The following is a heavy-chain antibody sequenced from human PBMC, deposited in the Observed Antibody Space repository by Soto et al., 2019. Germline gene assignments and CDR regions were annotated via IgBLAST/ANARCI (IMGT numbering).Heavy chain of an antibody. D-gene: IGHD3-10*01. V-gene: IGHV3-23*01. Sequence: EVQLLESGGGLVQPGGSLRLSCAASGFTFSSYAMSWVRQAPGKGLEWVSAISGSGGSTYYADSVKGRFTISRDNSKNTLYLQMNSLRAEDTAVYYCAKRVRFGAHLVGAFDIWGQGTMVTVSS. J-gene: IGHJ3*02. CDR1: GFTFSSYA. CDR2: ISGSGGST. CDR3: AKRVRFGAHLVGAFDI.